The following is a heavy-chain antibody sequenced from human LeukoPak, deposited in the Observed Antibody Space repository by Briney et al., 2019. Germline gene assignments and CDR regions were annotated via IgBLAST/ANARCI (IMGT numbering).Heavy chain of an antibody. Sequence: PSETLSLTCTVSGDSIINYYWSWIRQPPGKGLEWIGYVYYSGSTNYNPSLKSRVTISVDTSKNQFSLKLSSVTAADTAVYYCARERVDSVKGVDYWGQGTLVTVSS. CDR1: GDSIINYY. CDR3: ARERVDSVKGVDY. CDR2: VYYSGST. J-gene: IGHJ4*02. D-gene: IGHD5-12*01. V-gene: IGHV4-59*12.